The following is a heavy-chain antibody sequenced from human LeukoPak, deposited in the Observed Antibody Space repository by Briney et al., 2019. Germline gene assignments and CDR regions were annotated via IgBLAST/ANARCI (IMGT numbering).Heavy chain of an antibody. J-gene: IGHJ5*02. CDR3: ARAGTLCSSTSCASYNWFDP. V-gene: IGHV4-34*01. CDR2: INHSGST. Sequence: PSEALSLTCAVYGGSLSGYFWSWIRQPPGKGLEWSGEINHSGSTNYNPSLKSRVTISVDTSKNQFSLKLSSVTAAETAVYYCARAGTLCSSTSCASYNWFDPWGQGTLVTVSS. D-gene: IGHD2-2*01. CDR1: GGSLSGYF.